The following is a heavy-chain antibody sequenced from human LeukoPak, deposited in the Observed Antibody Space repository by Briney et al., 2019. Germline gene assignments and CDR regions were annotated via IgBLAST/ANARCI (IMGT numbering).Heavy chain of an antibody. D-gene: IGHD6-13*01. Sequence: PWETLSLTCTVSGVSISNGGYYWSWIPPHPGKGLEGMGYIYYSGSTYYNPSRKNRDTISVDTSKNQFSLKLSSVTAADTAVYYCAREVKGSSGIAAAGTRSWFDPWGQGTLVTVSS. V-gene: IGHV4-31*03. CDR3: AREVKGSSGIAAAGTRSWFDP. CDR1: GVSISNGGYY. J-gene: IGHJ5*02. CDR2: IYYSGST.